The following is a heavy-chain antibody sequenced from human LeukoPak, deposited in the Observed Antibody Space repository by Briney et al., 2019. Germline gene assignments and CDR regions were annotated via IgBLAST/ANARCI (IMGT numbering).Heavy chain of an antibody. CDR1: GFTFSSYE. CDR2: ISSSSSYI. Sequence: GGSLRLSCAASGFTFSSYEMNWVRQAPGKGLEWVSSISSSSSYIYYADSVKGRFTISRDNAKNSLYLQMNSLRAEDTAVYYCARGGYIFVAFDIWGQGTMVTVSS. J-gene: IGHJ3*02. CDR3: ARGGYIFVAFDI. D-gene: IGHD5-18*01. V-gene: IGHV3-21*01.